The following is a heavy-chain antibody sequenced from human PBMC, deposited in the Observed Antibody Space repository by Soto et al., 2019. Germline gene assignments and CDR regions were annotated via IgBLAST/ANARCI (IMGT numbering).Heavy chain of an antibody. CDR1: GYTFTGHY. Sequence: QVQLVQSGAEVRKPGASVRVSCKASGYTFTGHYIHWVRQAPGQGLEWMGWINPNSGATNYAQKFHDWVSMSRDTSISSAYMEMTSLRSDATAVYYCAREARHVVDSDFRAAYFTYFDQWGQGTLVTVSS. V-gene: IGHV1-2*04. D-gene: IGHD3-3*01. CDR2: INPNSGAT. CDR3: AREARHVVDSDFRAAYFTYFDQ. J-gene: IGHJ4*02.